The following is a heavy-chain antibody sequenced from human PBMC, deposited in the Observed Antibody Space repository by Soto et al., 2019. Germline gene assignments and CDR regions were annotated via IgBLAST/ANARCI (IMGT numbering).Heavy chain of an antibody. V-gene: IGHV3-30*18. D-gene: IGHD2-8*02. CDR1: GFIYSSCA. Sequence: PGGSLRLSCSASGFIYSSCAMHWVRQVPGKGLEWLAVVSHDGTLYPYADSVKGRFTISRDNSRKMLYLQMNSQRPDDTAVYYCVKDRSDTWSFDYWGQGTLVTVSS. J-gene: IGHJ4*02. CDR3: VKDRSDTWSFDY. CDR2: VSHDGTLY.